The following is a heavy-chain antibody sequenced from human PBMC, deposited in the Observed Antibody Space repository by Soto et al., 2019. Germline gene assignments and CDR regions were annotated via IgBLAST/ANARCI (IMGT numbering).Heavy chain of an antibody. CDR1: AGSISSHY. Sequence: SETLSLTCTVSAGSISSHYWNWIRQSPGKGLEWIGYIYYSGSTNYNPSFKSRVTISVDRSKNQFSLKLSSVTAADTAVYYYARQALKIVGQNWFDPWGQGTLVTVSS. CDR2: IYYSGST. V-gene: IGHV4-59*11. J-gene: IGHJ5*02. CDR3: ARQALKIVGQNWFDP. D-gene: IGHD3-22*01.